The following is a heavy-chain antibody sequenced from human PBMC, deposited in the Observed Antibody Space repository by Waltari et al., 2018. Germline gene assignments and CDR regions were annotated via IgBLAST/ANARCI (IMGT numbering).Heavy chain of an antibody. CDR1: GLTVSSNY. D-gene: IGHD5-18*01. J-gene: IGHJ4*02. CDR2: IYSGGST. V-gene: IGHV3-53*01. CDR3: ARDPGEEDTAMDV. Sequence: EVQLVESGGGLIQPGGSLRLSCAASGLTVSSNYMSWVRQAPGKGLEWVSVIYSGGSTYYADSVKGRFTISRDNSKNTLYLQMNSLRAEDTAVYYCARDPGEEDTAMDVWGQGTLVTVSS.